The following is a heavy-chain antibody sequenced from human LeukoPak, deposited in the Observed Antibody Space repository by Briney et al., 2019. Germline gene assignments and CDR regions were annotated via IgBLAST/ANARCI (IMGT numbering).Heavy chain of an antibody. D-gene: IGHD5-24*01. V-gene: IGHV3-48*01. J-gene: IGHJ5*02. Sequence: QSGGSLRLSCAASGFTFSSYSMNWVRQAPGKGLEWVSYISSSSSTIYYADSVKGRFTISRDNAKNSLYLQMNSLRADDTAVYYCARANDGYNGPDVSWGQGTLVTVSS. CDR1: GFTFSSYS. CDR3: ARANDGYNGPDVS. CDR2: ISSSSSTI.